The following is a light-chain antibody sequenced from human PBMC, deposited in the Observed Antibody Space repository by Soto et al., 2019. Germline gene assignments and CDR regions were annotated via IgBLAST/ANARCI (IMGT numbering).Light chain of an antibody. V-gene: IGLV2-11*01. CDR1: SSDVGAYNY. Sequence: QSVLTQPRSVSGSPGQSVTISCTGTSSDVGAYNYVSWYLQHPGKAPKLLIYDVTKRPSGVPDRFSGPKSGNTASLTISGLQAEDAADYYCCSFAGTYTLSVFGGGTKLTVL. CDR3: CSFAGTYTLSV. CDR2: DVT. J-gene: IGLJ2*01.